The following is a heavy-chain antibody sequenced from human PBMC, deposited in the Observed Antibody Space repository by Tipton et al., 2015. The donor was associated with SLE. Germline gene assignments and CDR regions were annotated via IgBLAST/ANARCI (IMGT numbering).Heavy chain of an antibody. J-gene: IGHJ4*02. CDR2: IYTSGST. D-gene: IGHD3-3*01. CDR3: ARGLGVDYDFWSGPTFDY. Sequence: TLSLTCTVSGGSISSSSYYWGWIRQPPGKGLEWIGDIYTSGSTNYNPSLKSRVTISADTSKNQFSLKLSSVTAADTAVYYCARGLGVDYDFWSGPTFDYWGQGTLVTVSS. V-gene: IGHV4-61*05. CDR1: GGSISSSSYY.